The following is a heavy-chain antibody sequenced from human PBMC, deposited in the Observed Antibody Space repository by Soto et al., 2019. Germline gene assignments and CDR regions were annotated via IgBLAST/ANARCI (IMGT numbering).Heavy chain of an antibody. V-gene: IGHV4-4*07. CDR2: IYTDGTT. Sequence: QVQLQGSGPGQVKPSETLSLTYTVSGDSISDYFYWSWIRQPAGKGLEWIGRIYTDGTTKYNPSLKSRVTLSLDKSQNQSSLRLTSVTAADAAVYYFWSEVRGGFTGIFDQWGRGSRVTVSS. D-gene: IGHD2-15*01. CDR1: GDSISDYFY. CDR3: WSEVRGGFTGIFDQ. J-gene: IGHJ4*02.